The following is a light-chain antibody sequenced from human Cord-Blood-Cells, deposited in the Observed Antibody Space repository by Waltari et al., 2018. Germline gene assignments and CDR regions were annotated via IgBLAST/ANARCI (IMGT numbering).Light chain of an antibody. Sequence: QSALTQPPSASGSPGQSVTISCTGTSSDVGGYNYVSWYQQHPGKAPKLMIYEVSKRPSGVPDRFSGSKSGNTVSLTVSGLQAEDEADYYCSSYAGSTYWVFGGGTKLTVL. CDR3: SSYAGSTYWV. J-gene: IGLJ3*02. CDR2: EVS. V-gene: IGLV2-8*01. CDR1: SSDVGGYNY.